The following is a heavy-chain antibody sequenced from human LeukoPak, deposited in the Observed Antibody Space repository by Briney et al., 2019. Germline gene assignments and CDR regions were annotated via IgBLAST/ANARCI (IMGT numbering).Heavy chain of an antibody. V-gene: IGHV1-2*02. J-gene: IGHJ4*02. CDR2: INPNSGGT. CDR1: GYTFISYS. CDR3: ARLVIPLYYFDY. D-gene: IGHD3-9*01. Sequence: ASVKVSCKASGYTFISYSMNWVRQAPGQGLEWMGWINPNSGGTNYAQKFQGRVTMTRDTSISTAYMELSRLRSDDTAVYYCARLVIPLYYFDYWGQGTLVTVSS.